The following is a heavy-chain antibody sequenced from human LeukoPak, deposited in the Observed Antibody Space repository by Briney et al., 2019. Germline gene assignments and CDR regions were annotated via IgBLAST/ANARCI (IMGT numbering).Heavy chain of an antibody. D-gene: IGHD2-2*01. CDR3: MRVDCSTSCYRSWFDP. V-gene: IGHV1-69*05. J-gene: IGHJ5*02. CDR1: GGTFSSYA. Sequence: SVKVSCKASGGTFSSYAISWVRQAPGQGPEWMGGIIPIFGTANYAQKFQGRVTITTDESTSTAYMELSSLRSEDTAVYYCMRVDCSTSCYRSWFDPWGQGTLVTVSS. CDR2: IIPIFGTA.